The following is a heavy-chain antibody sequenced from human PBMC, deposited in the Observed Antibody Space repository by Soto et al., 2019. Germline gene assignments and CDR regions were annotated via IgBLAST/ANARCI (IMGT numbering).Heavy chain of an antibody. CDR2: IRSKANNYAT. CDR1: GFTFSGSA. V-gene: IGHV3-73*01. Sequence: GGSLRLSCAASGFTFSGSAIHWVRQASGKGLEWVGRIRSKANNYATAYAASVKGRFTISRDDSKNTAYLQMNSLKTEDTAVYYCTRWGDGYGYWGQGTLVTVSS. J-gene: IGHJ4*02. CDR3: TRWGDGYGY. D-gene: IGHD5-12*01.